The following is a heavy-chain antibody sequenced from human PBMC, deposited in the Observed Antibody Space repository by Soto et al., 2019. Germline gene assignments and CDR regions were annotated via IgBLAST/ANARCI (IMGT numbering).Heavy chain of an antibody. CDR3: ANNITVTTPHYGMDV. CDR1: GLTFSSHA. Sequence: EVQLLESGGGLVQPGGSLRLSCAASGLTFSSHAMSWVRQAPGKGLQWVSAISGSGGVTYYADSVKGRFTISRDNSKNTLYLQMNSLRAEDTAVYYCANNITVTTPHYGMDVWGQGTTVTVSS. J-gene: IGHJ6*02. D-gene: IGHD4-17*01. CDR2: ISGSGGVT. V-gene: IGHV3-23*01.